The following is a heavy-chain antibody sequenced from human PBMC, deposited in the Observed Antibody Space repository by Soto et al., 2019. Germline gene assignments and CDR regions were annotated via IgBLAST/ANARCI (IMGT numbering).Heavy chain of an antibody. J-gene: IGHJ4*02. D-gene: IGHD4-17*01. Sequence: PSETLSLTCTVSGGSISSYYWSWIRQPPGKGLEWIGYIYYSGSTNYNPSLKSRVTISVDTSKNQFSLKLSSVTAADTAVYYCARQAYDYGDYFLDYWGQGTLVTVS. CDR3: ARQAYDYGDYFLDY. CDR2: IYYSGST. CDR1: GGSISSYY. V-gene: IGHV4-59*08.